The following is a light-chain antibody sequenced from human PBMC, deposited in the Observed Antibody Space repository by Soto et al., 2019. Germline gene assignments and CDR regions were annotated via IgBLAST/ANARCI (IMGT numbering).Light chain of an antibody. Sequence: DIQMTQSPSTLSGSVGDRVTITCRASQTISSWLALYQQKPGKAPELLIYAASTLQSGVPSRFSGSGSGTDFTLTISCLQSEDFATYYCQQYYSFPRTFGHGTKVDIK. V-gene: IGKV1-5*01. CDR2: AAS. CDR1: QTISSW. CDR3: QQYYSFPRT. J-gene: IGKJ1*01.